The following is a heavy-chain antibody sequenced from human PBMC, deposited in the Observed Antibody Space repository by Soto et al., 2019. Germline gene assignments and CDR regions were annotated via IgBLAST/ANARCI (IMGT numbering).Heavy chain of an antibody. Sequence: ASVKVSCKASGYTFTNYYLHWVRQAPGQGLEWVGMINPSARSASYAQKLRGRLTMDRDTSTTTVYMELSRLTSEDTAVYYCARDNSAANGVLDHWGVGTRVTVSS. CDR3: ARDNSAANGVLDH. CDR2: INPSARSA. V-gene: IGHV1-46*04. J-gene: IGHJ4*02. CDR1: GYTFTNYY. D-gene: IGHD1-1*01.